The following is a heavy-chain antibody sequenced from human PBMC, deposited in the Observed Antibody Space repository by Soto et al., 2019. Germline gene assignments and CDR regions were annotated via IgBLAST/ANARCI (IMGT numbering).Heavy chain of an antibody. V-gene: IGHV1-24*01. CDR2: FDPEDGET. J-gene: IGHJ6*02. CDR1: GYTLTELS. Sequence: ASVKVSCKVSGYTLTELSIHWVRQAPGKGLEWMGSFDPEDGETIYTQKFQGRVTMTEYTSTDTAFLELSSLRSEDTAIYYCATSPELPLGVDVWGQGTTVTVSS. CDR3: ATSPELPLGVDV. D-gene: IGHD1-7*01.